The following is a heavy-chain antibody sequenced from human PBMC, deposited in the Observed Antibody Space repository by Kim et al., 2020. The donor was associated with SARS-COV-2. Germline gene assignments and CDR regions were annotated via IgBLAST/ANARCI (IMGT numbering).Heavy chain of an antibody. CDR1: GGTFSSYA. Sequence: SVKVSCKASGGTFSSYAISWVRQAPGQGLEWMGRIIPILGIANYAQKFQGRVTITADKSTSTAYMELSSLRSEDTTVYYCAREGGMATVVTYLEDYWGQGTLVTVSS. D-gene: IGHD4-17*01. CDR3: AREGGMATVVTYLEDY. CDR2: IIPILGIA. V-gene: IGHV1-69*04. J-gene: IGHJ4*02.